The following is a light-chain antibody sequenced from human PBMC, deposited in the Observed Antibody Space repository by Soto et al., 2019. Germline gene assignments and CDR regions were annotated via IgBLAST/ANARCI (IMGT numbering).Light chain of an antibody. CDR1: SSDIGGYNY. J-gene: IGLJ2*01. V-gene: IGLV2-14*01. Sequence: QSALTQPASVSGSPGQSITISCTGTSSDIGGYNYVSWYQQHPGKAPKLMIYEVSNRPSGVSTRFSGSKSGNTASLTISGLQAEDEADYYCSSYTSTSTLPVFGGGTQLTVL. CDR2: EVS. CDR3: SSYTSTSTLPV.